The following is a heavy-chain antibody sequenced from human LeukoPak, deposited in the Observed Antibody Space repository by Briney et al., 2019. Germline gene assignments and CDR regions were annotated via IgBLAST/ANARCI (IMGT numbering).Heavy chain of an antibody. Sequence: ASVKVSCKASGYTFTSYYMHWVRQAPGQGLEWMGIINPSGGSTSYAQKFQGRVTMTGDTSTSTVYMELSSLRSEDTAVYYCARGGYYDFWSGYSHNWFDPWGQGTLVTVSS. CDR3: ARGGYYDFWSGYSHNWFDP. CDR1: GYTFTSYY. V-gene: IGHV1-46*01. J-gene: IGHJ5*02. D-gene: IGHD3-3*01. CDR2: INPSGGST.